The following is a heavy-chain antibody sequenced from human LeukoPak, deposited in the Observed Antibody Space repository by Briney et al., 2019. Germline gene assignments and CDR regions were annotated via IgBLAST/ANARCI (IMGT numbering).Heavy chain of an antibody. CDR3: ARGTAGV. J-gene: IGHJ4*02. CDR1: GYTFTSYG. V-gene: IGHV1-69*13. Sequence: ASVKVSCRASGYTFTSYGISWVRQAPGQGLEWMGGIMPLFTTTDYAQKFQGRITITADESTSTVYMVLSSLRSDDTAVYYCARGTAGVWGQGTLVTVSS. D-gene: IGHD2-21*02. CDR2: IMPLFTTT.